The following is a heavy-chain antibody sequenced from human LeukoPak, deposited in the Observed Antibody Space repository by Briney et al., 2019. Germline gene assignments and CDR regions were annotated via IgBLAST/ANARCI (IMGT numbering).Heavy chain of an antibody. CDR2: IGWNSGSI. Sequence: GRSLRLACAASGFTFDDYGMQWVRQARGKGLEWVSGIGWNSGSIGYADSVKGRFTIARDNAKNSLYLQMNSMRAEDTALYYCAKDSGSQQLAHFDDAFDIWGQGTMVTVSS. CDR3: AKDSGSQQLAHFDDAFDI. J-gene: IGHJ3*02. D-gene: IGHD6-13*01. V-gene: IGHV3-9*01. CDR1: GFTFDDYG.